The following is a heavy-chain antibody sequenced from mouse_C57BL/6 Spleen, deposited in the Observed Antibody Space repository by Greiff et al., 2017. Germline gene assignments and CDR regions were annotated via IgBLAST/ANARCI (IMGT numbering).Heavy chain of an antibody. CDR3: TRRGKTGTPIYAMDY. J-gene: IGHJ4*01. D-gene: IGHD4-1*01. CDR1: GYAFTNYL. V-gene: IGHV1-54*01. Sequence: QVQLQQSGAELVRPGTSVKVSCKASGYAFTNYLIEWVKQRPGQGLEWIGVINPGSGGTNYNEKFKGKATLTADKSSSTAYMQLSSLTSEDSAVYFCTRRGKTGTPIYAMDYWGQGTSVTVSS. CDR2: INPGSGGT.